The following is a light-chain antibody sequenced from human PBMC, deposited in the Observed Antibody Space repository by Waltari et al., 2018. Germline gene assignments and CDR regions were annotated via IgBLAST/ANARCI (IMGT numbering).Light chain of an antibody. Sequence: QSVLTQPPSASGTPGQRVTISCSGSPPNIGGNLVNWYQQLPGKAPKLLIYRSDQRPSGVPDRFSGSKTGTSASLAISGLQSDDEADYFCASWDDSLNGHWVFGGGTKVTVL. CDR3: ASWDDSLNGHWV. V-gene: IGLV1-44*01. CDR1: PPNIGGNL. CDR2: RSD. J-gene: IGLJ3*02.